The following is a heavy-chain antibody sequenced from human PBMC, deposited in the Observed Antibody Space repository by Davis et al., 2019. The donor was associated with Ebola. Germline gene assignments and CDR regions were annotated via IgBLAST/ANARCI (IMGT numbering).Heavy chain of an antibody. CDR3: ARSSIAARLPLY. Sequence: PSETLSLTCTVSGGSISSSSYYWGWIRQPPGKGLEWIGSIYYSGSTYYNPSLKSRVTISVDTSKNQFSLKLSSVTAADTAVYYCARSSIAARLPLYWGQGTLVTVSS. V-gene: IGHV4-39*07. J-gene: IGHJ4*02. D-gene: IGHD6-6*01. CDR1: GGSISSSSYY. CDR2: IYYSGST.